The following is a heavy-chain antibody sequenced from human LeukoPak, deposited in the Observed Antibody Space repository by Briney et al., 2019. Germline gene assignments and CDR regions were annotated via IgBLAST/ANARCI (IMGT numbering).Heavy chain of an antibody. CDR2: TYYNWRWSK. V-gene: IGHV6-1*01. CDR3: ARGYMKSGFDY. D-gene: IGHD1-1*01. Sequence: SQTLSLTCAISTHTLSSDNTARHWIRQSPSRGLEWLGRTYYNWRWSKDYAVSVESRITVNPNTNRNQFSVQLKSGTPEDTAVYYCARGYMKSGFDYWGQGTLVTVSS. CDR1: THTLSSDNTA. J-gene: IGHJ4*02.